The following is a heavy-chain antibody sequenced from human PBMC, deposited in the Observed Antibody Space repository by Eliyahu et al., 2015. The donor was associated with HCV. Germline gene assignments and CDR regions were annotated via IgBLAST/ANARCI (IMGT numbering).Heavy chain of an antibody. V-gene: IGHV4-59*01. CDR2: IYYSGST. Sequence: QVQLQESGPGLVKPSETLSLTCTVSGGSISSYYWSWIRQPPGKGLEWIGYIYYSGSTHLQPSLKSRVTISVDTSKNQFSLKLSSVTAADTAVYYCARVKGGRYFDWLWPDYWGQGTLVTVSS. D-gene: IGHD3-9*01. CDR3: ARVKGGRYFDWLWPDY. CDR1: GGSISSYY. J-gene: IGHJ4*02.